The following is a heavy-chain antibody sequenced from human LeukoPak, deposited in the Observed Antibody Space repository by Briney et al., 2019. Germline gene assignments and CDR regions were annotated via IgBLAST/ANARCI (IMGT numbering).Heavy chain of an antibody. J-gene: IGHJ4*02. V-gene: IGHV3-7*02. Sequence: GGSLRLSCAASGFTFSSYSMNWVRQAPGKGLEWVANIKQDGSEKYYVDSVRGRFSISRDNAENSLYLQMNSLRAEDTAVYYCARGFGWFFYWGQGTLVTVSS. CDR2: IKQDGSEK. CDR1: GFTFSSYS. CDR3: ARGFGWFFY. D-gene: IGHD3-9*01.